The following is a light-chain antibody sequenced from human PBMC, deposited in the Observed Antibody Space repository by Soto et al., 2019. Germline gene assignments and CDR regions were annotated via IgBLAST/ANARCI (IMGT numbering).Light chain of an antibody. CDR3: QQYNNWPPWT. J-gene: IGKJ2*02. CDR2: GAS. V-gene: IGKV3-15*01. Sequence: EIVMTQSPATLSVSPGERATLSCRASQSVSGNLAWYQQKPGQAPRLLIYGASTRATGIAARFSGSGSGTEFTLTISSLQSEDFAVYYCQQYNNWPPWTFGQGTKLEIK. CDR1: QSVSGN.